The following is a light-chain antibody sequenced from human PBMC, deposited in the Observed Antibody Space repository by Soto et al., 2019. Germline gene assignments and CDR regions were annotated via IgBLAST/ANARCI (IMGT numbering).Light chain of an antibody. J-gene: IGKJ2*01. V-gene: IGKV4-1*01. CDR2: WAF. CDR1: QTVLHSSNNKNY. CDR3: QHYYTPPHT. Sequence: DIVMTQSPDSLAVSLGERATINCKSSQTVLHSSNNKNYLAWYQQKPGQPPKLLIYWAFTRESGVPDRFRGSGSGTDFTLTISSLQAEGVAVYYCQHYYTPPHTFGQGTKLEIK.